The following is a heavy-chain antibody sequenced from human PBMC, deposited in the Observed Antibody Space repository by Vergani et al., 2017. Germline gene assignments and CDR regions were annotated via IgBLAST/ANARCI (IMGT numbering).Heavy chain of an antibody. J-gene: IGHJ1*01. D-gene: IGHD1-1*01. CDR2: INSRSNYI. CDR3: ATKSCGTPGCQIGYFRE. Sequence: EVQLVESGGGLVKPGGSLRLSCAASGFTFSTYSMNWVRQAPGKGLEWVSTINSRSNYIHYADSVKGRFTISRDNSKSTLYLQMNSLRTEDTAVYYCATKSCGTPGCQIGYFREWGQGTLVTVSS. V-gene: IGHV3-21*01. CDR1: GFTFSTYS.